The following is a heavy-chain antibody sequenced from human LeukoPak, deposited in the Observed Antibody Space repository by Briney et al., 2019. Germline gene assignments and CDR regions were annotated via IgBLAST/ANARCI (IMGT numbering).Heavy chain of an antibody. J-gene: IGHJ5*02. CDR2: TYYRSKWSS. V-gene: IGHV6-1*01. D-gene: IGHD2-2*01. CDR1: GDSVSSTSAT. CDR3: ARGPGWVDP. Sequence: SQTLSLTCAISGDSVSSTSATWNWIRQSPSRGLEWLGRTYYRSKWSSDYAVSVKNRITVKSDTSKNQFALQLNSVTPEDTAVYYCARGPGWVDPWGQGTLVTVSS.